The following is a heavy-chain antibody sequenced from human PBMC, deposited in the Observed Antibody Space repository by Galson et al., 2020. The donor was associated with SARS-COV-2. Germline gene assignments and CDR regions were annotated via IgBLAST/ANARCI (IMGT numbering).Heavy chain of an antibody. D-gene: IGHD3-3*01. V-gene: IGHV3-30*04. CDR2: VSYLGTSQ. J-gene: IGHJ4*02. CDR3: ARVEFGMVTKGRFDN. Sequence: GGSLRLSCEVSGFPLRSYSVAWVRQAPGKGLEWVAVVSYLGTSQYYADSVKGRFTISKDNSKNMVYLQMNSLRSEDTALYFCARVEFGMVTKGRFDNWGQGTQVTVSS. CDR1: GFPLRSYS.